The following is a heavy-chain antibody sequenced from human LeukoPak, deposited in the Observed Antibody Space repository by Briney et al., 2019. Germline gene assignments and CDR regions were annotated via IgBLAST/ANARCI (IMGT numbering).Heavy chain of an antibody. D-gene: IGHD3-22*01. CDR1: GGTFSSYA. V-gene: IGHV1-69*01. J-gene: IGHJ4*02. Sequence: SVKVSCKASGGTFSSYAISWVRQAPGQGLEWMGGIIPIFGTANYAQKFQGRVTIIADESTSTAYMELSSLRSEDTAVYYCARGNYYYDSSGYYYGQFDYWGQGTLVTVSS. CDR3: ARGNYYYDSSGYYYGQFDY. CDR2: IIPIFGTA.